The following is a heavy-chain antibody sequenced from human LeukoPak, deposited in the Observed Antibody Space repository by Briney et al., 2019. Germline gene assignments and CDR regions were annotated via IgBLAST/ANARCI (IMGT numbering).Heavy chain of an antibody. CDR1: GFTFSSYA. Sequence: PGGSLRLSCAASGFTFSSYAMSWVRQAPGKGLEWVSAISGSGGSTYYADSVKGRFTISRDNSKNTLYLQMNSLRAEDTAVYYCAKEVYGSGSLTRFLRSNWFDPWGQGTLVTVSS. CDR2: ISGSGGST. D-gene: IGHD3-10*01. V-gene: IGHV3-23*01. J-gene: IGHJ5*02. CDR3: AKEVYGSGSLTRFLRSNWFDP.